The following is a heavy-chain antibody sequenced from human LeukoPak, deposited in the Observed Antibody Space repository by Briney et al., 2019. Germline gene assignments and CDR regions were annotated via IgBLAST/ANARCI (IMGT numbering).Heavy chain of an antibody. J-gene: IGHJ3*02. D-gene: IGHD3-16*01. Sequence: PSETLSLTCTVSGGSISSSSYYWGWIRQPPGKGLEWIGSIYYSGSTYYNPSLKSRVTISVDTSKNRFSLKLSSVTAADTAVYYCARHRGVGGAFDIWGQGTMVTVSS. CDR2: IYYSGST. CDR1: GGSISSSSYY. CDR3: ARHRGVGGAFDI. V-gene: IGHV4-39*01.